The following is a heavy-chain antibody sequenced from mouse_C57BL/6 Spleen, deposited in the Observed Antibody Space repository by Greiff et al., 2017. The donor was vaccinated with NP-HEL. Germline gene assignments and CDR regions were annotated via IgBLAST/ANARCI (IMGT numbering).Heavy chain of an antibody. CDR3: ATSTTVVPNYYAMDY. V-gene: IGHV1-19*01. CDR2: INPYNGGT. J-gene: IGHJ4*01. D-gene: IGHD1-1*01. Sequence: VQLQQSGPVLVKPGASVKMSCKASGYTFTDYYMNWVKQSHGKSLEWIGVINPYNGGTSYNQKFKGKATLTVDKSSSTAYMELNSLTSEDSAVYYCATSTTVVPNYYAMDYWGQGTSVTVSS. CDR1: GYTFTDYY.